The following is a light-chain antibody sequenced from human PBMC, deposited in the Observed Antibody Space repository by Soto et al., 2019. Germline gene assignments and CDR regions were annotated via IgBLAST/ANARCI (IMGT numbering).Light chain of an antibody. CDR1: QSVSNRF. CDR3: QQYDTSWLT. V-gene: IGKV3-20*01. J-gene: IGKJ4*01. Sequence: EIVLTQSPGTLSLSPGERATLSCRASQSVSNRFLAWYQQKPGQAPRLLIYGASNRATGIPDRFSGSGSGTEFTLTISRVEPEDFAVYYCQQYDTSWLTFGGGTQVEIK. CDR2: GAS.